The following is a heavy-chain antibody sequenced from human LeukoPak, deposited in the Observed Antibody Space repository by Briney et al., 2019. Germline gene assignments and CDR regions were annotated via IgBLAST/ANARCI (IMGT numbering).Heavy chain of an antibody. CDR3: AKVAEVGDYRLYYYYYYMDV. J-gene: IGHJ6*03. Sequence: SQTLSLTCAISGDSVSRNTAGWNWIRQSPSRGLEWLGRTYYRSKWYSDFAPSVRNRITINPDTSKNQFSLQLNSVTPEDTAVYYCAKVAEVGDYRLYYYYYYMDVWGKGTTVTISS. CDR1: GDSVSRNTAG. V-gene: IGHV6-1*01. D-gene: IGHD4-17*01. CDR2: TYYRSKWYS.